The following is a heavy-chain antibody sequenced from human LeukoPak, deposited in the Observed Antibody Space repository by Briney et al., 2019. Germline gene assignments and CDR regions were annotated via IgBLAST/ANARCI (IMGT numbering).Heavy chain of an antibody. CDR3: ARDQYGSGDGYYMDV. Sequence: GGSLRLSCAASGFTFSSYWMSWVRQAPGKGLEWISYISSSGITIFYADSVKGRFTISRDNAKNSLYLQMNSLRAEDTAVYYCARDQYGSGDGYYMDVWGKGTTVTISS. CDR2: ISSSGITI. CDR1: GFTFSSYW. V-gene: IGHV3-48*04. D-gene: IGHD3-10*01. J-gene: IGHJ6*03.